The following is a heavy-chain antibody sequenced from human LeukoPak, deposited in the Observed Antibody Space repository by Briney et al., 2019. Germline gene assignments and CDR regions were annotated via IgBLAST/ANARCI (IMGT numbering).Heavy chain of an antibody. Sequence: GGSLRLSCAASGFTFSSYAVNWVRQAPGKGLEWVSTISGNGGYTYYADSVKGRFTISRDNSKNTLYLQMTSLRAEDTAVYYCAKGYTYGSDWGQGTLVTVSS. D-gene: IGHD5-18*01. CDR3: AKGYTYGSD. CDR2: ISGNGGYT. J-gene: IGHJ4*02. V-gene: IGHV3-23*01. CDR1: GFTFSSYA.